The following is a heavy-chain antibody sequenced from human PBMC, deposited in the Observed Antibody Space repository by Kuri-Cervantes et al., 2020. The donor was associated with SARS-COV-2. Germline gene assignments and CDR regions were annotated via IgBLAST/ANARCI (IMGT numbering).Heavy chain of an antibody. V-gene: IGHV1-18*01. CDR1: GYTFTSYG. D-gene: IGHD2-2*02. Sequence: ASVKVSCKASGYTFTSYGISWVRQAPGQGLEWMGWISAYNGNTNYAQKLQGRVTMTRDTSISTAYMELSRLRSDDTAVYYCARGPPRYCGSSTSCYRGGGYYYYMDVWGKGTTVTVSS. CDR3: ARGPPRYCGSSTSCYRGGGYYYYMDV. CDR2: ISAYNGNT. J-gene: IGHJ6*03.